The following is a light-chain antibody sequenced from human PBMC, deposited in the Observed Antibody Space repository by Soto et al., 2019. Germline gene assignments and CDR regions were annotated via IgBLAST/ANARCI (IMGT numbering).Light chain of an antibody. J-gene: IGLJ7*01. V-gene: IGLV2-23*01. CDR1: SNNVGRYNL. CDR2: EAS. Sequence: QSALTQPASVSGSPGQSITISCTGTSNNVGRYNLVSWYQQHPGKAPKLMIYEASKRPSGVSNRFSGSKSGNTASLTISGLQAEGGAGYYRCSYGGDNTGVFGGGTQLTVL. CDR3: CSYGGDNTGV.